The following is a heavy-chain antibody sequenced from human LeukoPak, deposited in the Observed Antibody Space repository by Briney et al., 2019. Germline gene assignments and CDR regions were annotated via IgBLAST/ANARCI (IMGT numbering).Heavy chain of an antibody. D-gene: IGHD6-13*01. V-gene: IGHV1-18*01. CDR3: ARAHNGRGLSIAAAEADY. J-gene: IGHJ4*02. CDR2: ISAYNGNT. Sequence: GASVKVSCKASGYTFTSYGISWVRQAPGQGLEWMGWISAYNGNTNYAQKLQGRVTMTTDTSTSTAYMELSSLRSEDTAVYYCARAHNGRGLSIAAAEADYWGQGTLVTVSS. CDR1: GYTFTSYG.